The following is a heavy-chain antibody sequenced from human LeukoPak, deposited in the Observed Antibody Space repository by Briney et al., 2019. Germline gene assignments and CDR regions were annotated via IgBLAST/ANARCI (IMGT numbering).Heavy chain of an antibody. Sequence: SETLSLTCTVSGGSISSYYWSWIRQPAGNGLEWIGRISASGSTNYNPSLRSRVSMSVDMSKNQFSLKLRSVTAADTAVYYCAREYSSSSGKNAFDIWGQGTMVTVSS. D-gene: IGHD6-6*01. V-gene: IGHV4-4*07. CDR3: AREYSSSSGKNAFDI. CDR2: ISASGST. CDR1: GGSISSYY. J-gene: IGHJ3*02.